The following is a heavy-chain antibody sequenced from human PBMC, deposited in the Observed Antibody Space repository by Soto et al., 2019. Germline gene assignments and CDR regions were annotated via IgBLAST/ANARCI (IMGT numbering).Heavy chain of an antibody. CDR1: GGSFSGYY. J-gene: IGHJ6*03. CDR3: ASGSREVPAAGRYYYYYMDV. V-gene: IGHV4-34*01. CDR2: INHSGST. D-gene: IGHD2-2*01. Sequence: SETLSLTCAVYGGSFSGYYWSWIRQPPGKGLEWIGEINHSGSTNYNPSLKSRVTISVDTSKNQFSLKLSSVTAADTAVYYCASGSREVPAAGRYYYYYMDVWGKGTTVTVSS.